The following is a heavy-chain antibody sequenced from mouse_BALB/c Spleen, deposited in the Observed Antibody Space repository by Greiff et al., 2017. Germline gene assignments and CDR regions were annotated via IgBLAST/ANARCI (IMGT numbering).Heavy chain of an antibody. Sequence: DVKLVESGGGLVKPGGSLKLSCAASGFTFSSYAMSWVRQTPEKRLEWVASISSGGSTYYPDSVKGRFTISRDNARNILYLQMSSLRSEDTAMYYCARETVGLFDYWGQGTTLTVSS. CDR1: GFTFSSYA. CDR3: ARETVGLFDY. D-gene: IGHD1-1*01. J-gene: IGHJ2*01. CDR2: ISSGGST. V-gene: IGHV5-6-5*01.